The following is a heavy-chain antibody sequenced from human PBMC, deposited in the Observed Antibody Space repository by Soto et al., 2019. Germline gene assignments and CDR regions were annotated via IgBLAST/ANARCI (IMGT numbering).Heavy chain of an antibody. V-gene: IGHV3-23*01. CDR1: GFTFSNYA. Sequence: GGSLRLSCAASGFTFSNYAMTCVRQAPGKGLEWVSGLNGSAGGTSSADAVKGRVAISRDNSKNTPYLQMNSLSYVDTAGYYCARGFSAGKGSPPDYCGQGALVTVSA. CDR2: LNGSAGGT. J-gene: IGHJ4*02. D-gene: IGHD3-10*01. CDR3: ARGFSAGKGSPPDY.